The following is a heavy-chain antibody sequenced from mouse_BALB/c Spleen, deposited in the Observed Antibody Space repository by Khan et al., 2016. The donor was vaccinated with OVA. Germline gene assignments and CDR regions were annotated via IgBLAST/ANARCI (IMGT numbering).Heavy chain of an antibody. V-gene: IGHV5-6*01. CDR1: GFTFSSYG. J-gene: IGHJ2*01. D-gene: IGHD1-1*01. CDR2: ISSGGSYT. Sequence: EVELVESGGDLVKPGGSLKLSCAASGFTFSSYGMSWVRQTPAKRLVWVATISSGGSYTYYPDSVKGRFTISRDNAKNTLYLQMSSLKSEDTAMYYCARQGVYYGISYYFDYWGQGTTLTVSS. CDR3: ARQGVYYGISYYFDY.